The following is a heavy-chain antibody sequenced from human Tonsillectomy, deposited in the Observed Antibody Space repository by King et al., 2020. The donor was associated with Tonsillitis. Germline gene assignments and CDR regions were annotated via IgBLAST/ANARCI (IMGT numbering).Heavy chain of an antibody. CDR3: ARGPRLLLFV. D-gene: IGHD2/OR15-2a*01. V-gene: IGHV1-8*01. CDR1: GYTFTTYD. CDR2: MNPNRGDK. Sequence: QLVQSGAEVKNPGASVKVSCKASGYTFTTYDINWLRQATGQGLEWMGWMNPNRGDKCFAQKFQGRVTMTRNTSISTAYMELSSLRSEDTAVYYCARGPRLLLFVWGQGTLVTVSS. J-gene: IGHJ4*02.